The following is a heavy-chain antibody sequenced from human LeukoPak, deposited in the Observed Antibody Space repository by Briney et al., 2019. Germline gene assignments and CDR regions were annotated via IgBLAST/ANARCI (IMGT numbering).Heavy chain of an antibody. CDR3: ARDITKGDRNWFDP. V-gene: IGHV1-69*01. CDR1: GGTFSSYA. CDR2: IIPIFGTA. J-gene: IGHJ5*02. D-gene: IGHD3-3*01. Sequence: SVKVSCKASGGTFSSYAISWVRQAPGQGLEWMGGIIPIFGTANYAQKFQGRVTITADESTSTAYMELSSLRSEDTAVYYCARDITKGDRNWFDPWGQGTLVTVSS.